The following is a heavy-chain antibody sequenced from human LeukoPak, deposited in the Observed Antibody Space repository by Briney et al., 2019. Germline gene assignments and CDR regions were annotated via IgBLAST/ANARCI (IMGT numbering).Heavy chain of an antibody. Sequence: RASETLSLTCTVSGGSISSSSYYWGGIRQPPGKGLEWIGSIYYSGSSYYNPSPKSRVTISVDTSNSQLSLKLASVTAADTAVYYCARESYGSAVWVYWGQGTLVTVSS. CDR3: ARESYGSAVWVY. D-gene: IGHD3-10*01. CDR2: IYYSGSS. J-gene: IGHJ4*02. CDR1: GGSISSSSYY. V-gene: IGHV4-39*07.